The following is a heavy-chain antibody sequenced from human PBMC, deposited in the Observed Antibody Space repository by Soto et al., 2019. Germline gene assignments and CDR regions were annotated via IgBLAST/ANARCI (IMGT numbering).Heavy chain of an antibody. J-gene: IGHJ6*02. CDR1: GFTFSSYA. Sequence: GGSLRLSCAASGFTFSSYAMSWVRQAPGKGLEWVSAISGSGGSTYYADSVKGRFTISRDNSKNTLYLQMNSLRAEDTAVYYCAKLPGPLWWLLDYSGMDVWSQGTTVTVSS. CDR3: AKLPGPLWWLLDYSGMDV. D-gene: IGHD5-12*01. CDR2: ISGSGGST. V-gene: IGHV3-23*01.